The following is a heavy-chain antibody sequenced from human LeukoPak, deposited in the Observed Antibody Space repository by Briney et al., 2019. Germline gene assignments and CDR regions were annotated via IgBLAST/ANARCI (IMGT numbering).Heavy chain of an antibody. CDR3: ARDSTTVTSRTGWFDP. J-gene: IGHJ5*02. D-gene: IGHD4-17*01. CDR2: INPNSGGT. V-gene: IGHV1-2*02. Sequence: GASVKVSCKASGYTFTGYYMHWVRQAPGQGLEWMGWINPNSGGTNYAQKFQGRVTMTRDTSISTAYMELSRLRSDDTAVYYCARDSTTVTSRTGWFDPWGQGTLVTVSS. CDR1: GYTFTGYY.